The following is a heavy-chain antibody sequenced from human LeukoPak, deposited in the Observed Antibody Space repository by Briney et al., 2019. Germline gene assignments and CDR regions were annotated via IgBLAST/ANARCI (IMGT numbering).Heavy chain of an antibody. J-gene: IGHJ2*01. CDR2: MSPNSGNT. CDR3: ARTYSRYWYFDL. D-gene: IGHD6-13*01. CDR1: GYTFTSYD. Sequence: ASVKVSCKASGYTFTSYDINWVRQATGQGLEWMGWMSPNSGNTGYAQKFQGRVTMTRNTSISTAYMELSSLRSEDTAVYYCARTYSRYWYFDLWGRGTLVTVSS. V-gene: IGHV1-8*01.